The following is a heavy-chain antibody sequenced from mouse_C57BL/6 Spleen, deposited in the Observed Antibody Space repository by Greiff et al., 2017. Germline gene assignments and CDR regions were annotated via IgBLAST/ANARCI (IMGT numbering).Heavy chain of an antibody. CDR1: GFTFRDYY. CDR2: INYDGSST. D-gene: IGHD1-1*01. Sequence: EVQLMESEGGLVQPGSSMTLSCTASGFTFRDYYMAWVRQVPEKGLEWVANINYDGSSTYYLDSLKSRFIISRDNAKNILYLQMSSLKSEDTATYGCARDSSYWYFDVWCTGTTVTVSS. J-gene: IGHJ1*03. V-gene: IGHV5-16*01. CDR3: ARDSSYWYFDV.